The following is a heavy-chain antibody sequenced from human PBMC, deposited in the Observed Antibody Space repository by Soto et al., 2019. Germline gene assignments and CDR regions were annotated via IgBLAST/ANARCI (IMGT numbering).Heavy chain of an antibody. CDR1: GYTFTKYG. V-gene: IGHV1-18*04. D-gene: IGHD1-1*01. CDR3: ARDLSHRTTNFDY. CDR2: ISGYNGNT. Sequence: QVQLVQSGAEVKKPGASVKVSCEASGYTFTKYGVSWVRQAPGQGLEWMGWISGYNGNTIYAQKFQGRVNLTTDTSTNTTYMELRSLRSDDTAMYFCARDLSHRTTNFDYWGQGTLVTVSS. J-gene: IGHJ4*02.